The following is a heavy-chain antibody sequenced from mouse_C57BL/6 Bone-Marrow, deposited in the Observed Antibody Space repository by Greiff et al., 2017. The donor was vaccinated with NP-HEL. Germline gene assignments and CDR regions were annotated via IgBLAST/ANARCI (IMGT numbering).Heavy chain of an antibody. V-gene: IGHV1-64*01. CDR3: GRGDDDKCAD. Sequence: VQLQQPGAELVKPGASVKLSCKASGYTFTSYWMHWVKQRPGQGLEWIGMIHPNSGSTNYNAKFKSKATLTVDKSSSTAYMQLSSLTSEDSAVSCCGRGDDDKCADWGNGTLVTVSA. J-gene: IGHJ3*01. CDR1: GYTFTSYW. D-gene: IGHD2-3*01. CDR2: IHPNSGST.